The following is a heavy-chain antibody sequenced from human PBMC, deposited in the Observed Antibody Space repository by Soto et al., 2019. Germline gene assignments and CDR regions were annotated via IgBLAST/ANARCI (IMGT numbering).Heavy chain of an antibody. Sequence: EVQLVESGGGLAQPGRSLRLSCVASGFIFEDYDMHWVRQVPGKGLEWVSSITSNSDAIKYADSVKGRFTLSRDNAKNSMYLEMNRLRVEDTAFYFCVKGTFSRSKVIFHYWGQGTLVTVSS. D-gene: IGHD2-21*01. J-gene: IGHJ4*02. CDR3: VKGTFSRSKVIFHY. CDR2: ITSNSDAI. V-gene: IGHV3-9*01. CDR1: GFIFEDYD.